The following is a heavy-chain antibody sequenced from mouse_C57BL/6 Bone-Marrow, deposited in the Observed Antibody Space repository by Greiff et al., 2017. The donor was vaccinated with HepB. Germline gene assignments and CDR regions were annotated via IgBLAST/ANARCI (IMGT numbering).Heavy chain of an antibody. CDR3: ARGRYGSPYWYFDV. CDR1: GYTFTDYY. J-gene: IGHJ1*03. D-gene: IGHD1-1*01. V-gene: IGHV1-76*01. CDR2: IYPGSGNT. Sequence: VKLMESGAELVRPGASVKLSCKASGYTFTDYYINWVKQRPGQGLEWIARIYPGSGNTYYNEKFKGKATLTAEKSSSTAYMQLSSLTSEDSAVYFCARGRYGSPYWYFDVWGTGTTVTVSS.